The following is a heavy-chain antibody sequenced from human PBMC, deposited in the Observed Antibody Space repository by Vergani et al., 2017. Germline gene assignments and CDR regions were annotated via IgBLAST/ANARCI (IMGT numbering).Heavy chain of an antibody. J-gene: IGHJ4*02. CDR1: GNSIDIGYY. CDR3: ARLSGSGFSAGPEY. CDR2: VYRDGSA. Sequence: QVQLQESGPRQVRPSETLSLSCAVSGNSIDIGYYWAWIRQSPEKGLEWIATVYRDGSAYYNPSLQNRVTISVDKAQNHFSLELHSATASDTAVYYCARLSGSGFSAGPEYWGPGTLVTVSS. V-gene: IGHV4-38-2*01. D-gene: IGHD5-12*01.